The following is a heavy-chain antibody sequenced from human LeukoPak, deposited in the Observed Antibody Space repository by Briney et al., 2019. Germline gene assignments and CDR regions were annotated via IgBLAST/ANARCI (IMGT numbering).Heavy chain of an antibody. Sequence: GASVTVSCRASGYTFTSYGISWVRQAPGQGLEWMGWISAYNGNTNYAQKLQGRVTMTTDTSTSTAYMELRSLRSDDTAVYYCAREGIGWFGELVSRSHMDVWGKGTTVTVSS. D-gene: IGHD3-10*01. V-gene: IGHV1-18*01. CDR1: GYTFTSYG. CDR2: ISAYNGNT. J-gene: IGHJ6*03. CDR3: AREGIGWFGELVSRSHMDV.